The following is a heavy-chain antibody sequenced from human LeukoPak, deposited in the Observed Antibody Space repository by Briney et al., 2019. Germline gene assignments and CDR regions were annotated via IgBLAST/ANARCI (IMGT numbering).Heavy chain of an antibody. CDR3: ARGPSSTWSYYMDV. Sequence: LSETLSLTCTVSGGSISTNYWNWIRQPPGKGLEWIGYIYYSGFTNYNPSLKSRVTMSVDTSKNQFSVRLSYVTAADTAVYFCARGPSSTWSYYMDVWGKGTTVTVSS. D-gene: IGHD6-13*01. V-gene: IGHV4-59*01. CDR1: GGSISTNY. CDR2: IYYSGFT. J-gene: IGHJ6*03.